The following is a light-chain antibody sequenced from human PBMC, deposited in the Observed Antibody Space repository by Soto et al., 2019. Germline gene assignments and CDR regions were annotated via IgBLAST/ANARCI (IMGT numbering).Light chain of an antibody. CDR1: QSLLHSNGYNY. V-gene: IGKV2-28*01. Sequence: DIVMTQSPLSLPVTPGEPASISCRSSQSLLHSNGYNYLDWYLQKPGQSPQLLISLGSNRASGVPSRVSGSGSCTDFTLKISRVGAEDVGVYYCMQALQTPYTFGQGPKLEIK. CDR3: MQALQTPYT. J-gene: IGKJ2*01. CDR2: LGS.